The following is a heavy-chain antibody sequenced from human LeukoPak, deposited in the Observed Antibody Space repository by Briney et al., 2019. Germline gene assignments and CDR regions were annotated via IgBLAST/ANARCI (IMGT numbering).Heavy chain of an antibody. CDR1: GGSIRSTNW. V-gene: IGHV4-31*11. CDR3: ARDRWFDP. J-gene: IGHJ5*02. Sequence: SETLSLTCGVSGGSIRSTNWWSWVRQHPGKGLEWIGYIYYSGSTYYNPSLKSRVTISLDTSKNQFSLNLTSVTAADTAVYYCARDRWFDPWGQGTLVTVSS. CDR2: IYYSGST.